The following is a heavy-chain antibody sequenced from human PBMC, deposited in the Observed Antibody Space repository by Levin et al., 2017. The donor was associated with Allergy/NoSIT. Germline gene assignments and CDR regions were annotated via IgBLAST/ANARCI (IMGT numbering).Heavy chain of an antibody. CDR2: ISESGDRT. J-gene: IGHJ4*02. V-gene: IGHV3-23*01. CDR1: GFTFDRYA. D-gene: IGHD5-12*01. CDR3: AKDISRGYSGYGGDY. Sequence: GGSLRLSCATSGFTFDRYAMIWVRQAPGKGLECVSAISESGDRTYYADSVRGRFTISRDTSKNTLYLQMNSLRAEDTAIYNCAKDISRGYSGYGGDYWGQGTLVTVSS.